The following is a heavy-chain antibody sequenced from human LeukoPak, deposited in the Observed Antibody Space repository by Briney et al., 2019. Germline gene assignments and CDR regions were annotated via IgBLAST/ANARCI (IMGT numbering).Heavy chain of an antibody. Sequence: ESIARMHTSRSTNHNPSLTRRITMSEERSKNQFSLKLSSVTAADTAVYYCVRDSGSGWYDYWGQGTLVTVSS. CDR2: MHTSRST. V-gene: IGHV4-4*07. CDR3: VRDSGSGWYDY. J-gene: IGHJ4*02. D-gene: IGHD6-19*01.